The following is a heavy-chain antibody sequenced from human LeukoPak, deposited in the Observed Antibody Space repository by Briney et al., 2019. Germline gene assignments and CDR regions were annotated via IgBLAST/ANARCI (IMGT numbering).Heavy chain of an antibody. CDR3: TTSRYNFWSGFTY. CDR2: FDPETAET. Sequence: VKVSCKVSGYTLTEFALHWVRQAPGKGLEWMGGFDPETAETIYAESFQGRVTMTEDTSTDTSYMELNSLRSEDTAVYYCTTSRYNFWSGFTYWGQGTLIAVSS. V-gene: IGHV1-24*01. D-gene: IGHD3-3*01. CDR1: GYTLTEFA. J-gene: IGHJ4*02.